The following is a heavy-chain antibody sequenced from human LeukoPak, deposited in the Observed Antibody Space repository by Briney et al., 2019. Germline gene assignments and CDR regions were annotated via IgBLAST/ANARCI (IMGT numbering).Heavy chain of an antibody. D-gene: IGHD6-19*01. CDR2: ISSLGSPI. J-gene: IGHJ4*02. CDR3: ARDRVFYDSGWYNGAPFDY. V-gene: IGHV3-11*04. Sequence: PGGSLRLSCTASGFTFSDYYMSWIRQAPGKGLEWISYISSLGSPIYYADSVKGRFTISRDNAKNSLYLQINSLRAENTAVYYCARDRVFYDSGWYNGAPFDYWGQGTLVTVSS. CDR1: GFTFSDYY.